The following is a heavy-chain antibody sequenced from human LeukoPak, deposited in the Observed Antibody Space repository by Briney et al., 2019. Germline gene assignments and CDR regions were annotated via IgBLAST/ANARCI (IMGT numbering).Heavy chain of an antibody. CDR1: GGSISSYY. D-gene: IGHD6-13*01. V-gene: IGHV4-59*01. CDR3: ARGRSSSYDY. Sequence: SETLSLTCTVSGGSISSYYWSWIRQPPGKGLEWIGYIYYIGSTNYNPSLKSRVTISVDTSKNQFSLKLSAVTAADTAVYYRARGRSSSYDYWGQGTLVTVSS. CDR2: IYYIGST. J-gene: IGHJ4*02.